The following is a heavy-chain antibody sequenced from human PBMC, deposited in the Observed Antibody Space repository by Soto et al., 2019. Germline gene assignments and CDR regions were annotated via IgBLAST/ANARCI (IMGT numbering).Heavy chain of an antibody. CDR1: GFTFSSYG. CDR2: IWYDGSNK. J-gene: IGHJ4*02. V-gene: IGHV3-33*01. D-gene: IGHD4-17*01. CDR3: ARSGATTVTSEYYFDY. Sequence: QVQLVESGGGVVQPGRSLRLSCAASGFTFSSYGMHWVRQAPGKGLEWVAVIWYDGSNKYYADSVKGRFTISRDNSKNTLYLQMNSLRDEDTAVYYCARSGATTVTSEYYFDYWGQGTLVTVSS.